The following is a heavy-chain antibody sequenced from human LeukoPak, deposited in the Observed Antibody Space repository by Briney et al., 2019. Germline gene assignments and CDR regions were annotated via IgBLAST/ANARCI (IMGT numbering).Heavy chain of an antibody. CDR1: GGSISSYY. D-gene: IGHD3-10*01. CDR3: ARLEWSWLGYYYGMDV. J-gene: IGHJ6*02. V-gene: IGHV4-59*08. CDR2: IYYSGST. Sequence: PSETLSLTCTVSGGSISSYYWSWLRQPPGKGLEWIGYIYYSGSTNYNPSLKSRVTISVDTSKNQFSLKLSSVTAADTAVYYCARLEWSWLGYYYGMDVWGQGTTVTVSS.